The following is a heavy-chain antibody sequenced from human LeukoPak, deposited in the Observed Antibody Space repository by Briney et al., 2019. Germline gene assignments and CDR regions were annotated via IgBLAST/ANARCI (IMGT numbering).Heavy chain of an antibody. CDR1: GFTFSSYA. CDR2: ISGSGGST. J-gene: IGHJ4*02. Sequence: GGSLRLSCAASGFTFSSYAMSWVRQAPGKGLEWVSAISGSGGSTYYADSVKGRFTISRDNSKNTLYLQMNSLRAEDAAVYYCARATGGYGYIDYWGQGTLVTVSS. D-gene: IGHD5-18*01. CDR3: ARATGGYGYIDY. V-gene: IGHV3-23*01.